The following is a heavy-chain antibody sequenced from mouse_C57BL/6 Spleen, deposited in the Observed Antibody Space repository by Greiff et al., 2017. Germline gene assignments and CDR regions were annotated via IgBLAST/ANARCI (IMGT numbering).Heavy chain of an antibody. J-gene: IGHJ4*01. Sequence: EVQVVESEGGLVQPGSSMKLSCTASGFTFSDYYMAWVRQVPEKGLEWVANINYDGSSTYYLDSLKSRFIISRDNAKNILYLQMSSLKSEDTATYYCARDGYYDSPPYAMDYWGQGTSVTVSS. D-gene: IGHD2-4*01. CDR3: ARDGYYDSPPYAMDY. CDR1: GFTFSDYY. V-gene: IGHV5-16*01. CDR2: INYDGSST.